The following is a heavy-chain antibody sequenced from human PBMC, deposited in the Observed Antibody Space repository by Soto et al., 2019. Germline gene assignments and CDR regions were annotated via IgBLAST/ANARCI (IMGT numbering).Heavy chain of an antibody. CDR3: ARVGGYNWFAP. J-gene: IGHJ5*02. CDR2: IDSDGSST. Sequence: EVQLVESGGGLVQPGGSLRLSCAASGFTFSRFWMHWVRQAPGKGLLWVSRIDSDGSSTNYADSVKGRFTVSRDNAKNTVYLQMNTLRAEDTGVYYCARVGGYNWFAPWGQGTLVTVSS. V-gene: IGHV3-74*01. CDR1: GFTFSRFW.